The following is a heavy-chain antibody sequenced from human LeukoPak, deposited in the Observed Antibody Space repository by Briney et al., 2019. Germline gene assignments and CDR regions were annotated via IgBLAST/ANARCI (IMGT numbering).Heavy chain of an antibody. J-gene: IGHJ6*03. Sequence: SETLSLTCTVSGGSVSSHFWSWNRQPPGKGLEWIGYIYNSGITNYNPSLKSRVTMSVDTSKSQFSLMLRSVTAADTAVYYCARDHLPAGAPGYYMDVWGKGTTVTVSS. D-gene: IGHD4/OR15-4a*01. CDR2: IYNSGIT. CDR3: ARDHLPAGAPGYYMDV. CDR1: GGSVSSHF. V-gene: IGHV4-59*02.